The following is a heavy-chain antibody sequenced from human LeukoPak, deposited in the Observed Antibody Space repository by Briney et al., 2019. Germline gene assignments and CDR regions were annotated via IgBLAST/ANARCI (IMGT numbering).Heavy chain of an antibody. J-gene: IGHJ4*02. D-gene: IGHD1-26*01. V-gene: IGHV3-7*01. Sequence: GGSLRLSCAASGFTFSEYWMAWVRQAPGKGLEWVANIKQDGGEKYYVDSVKGRFTISRDNAENSLFLQMNGLRAEDTAVYYCAREDRRRYREENFDYWGQGTLVTVSP. CDR1: GFTFSEYW. CDR3: AREDRRRYREENFDY. CDR2: IKQDGGEK.